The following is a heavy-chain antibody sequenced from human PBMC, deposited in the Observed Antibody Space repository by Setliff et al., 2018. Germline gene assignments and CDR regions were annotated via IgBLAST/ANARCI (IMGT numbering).Heavy chain of an antibody. CDR2: IYIGGSA. D-gene: IGHD6-19*01. J-gene: IGHJ6*03. Sequence: LSLTCTVSVGSIRSYYWSWIRQPAGKGLEWIGHIYIGGSANYNPSLKSRVTMSIDTSKNQFSLKLNSVTAADMAVYYCAREQWLDPPGYYYMDVWAKGTTVTVSS. V-gene: IGHV4-4*07. CDR3: AREQWLDPPGYYYMDV. CDR1: VGSIRSYY.